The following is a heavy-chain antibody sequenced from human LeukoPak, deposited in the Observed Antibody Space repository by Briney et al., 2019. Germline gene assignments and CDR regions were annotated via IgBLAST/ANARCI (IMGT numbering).Heavy chain of an antibody. J-gene: IGHJ4*02. CDR2: VSSSGSTM. Sequence: GGSLRLSCAASGFTFSDYYMSWFRQAPGKGLEWVSYVSSSGSTMYYADSVKGRFTMSRDNAKNSLYLQMNSLRAEDTAVYYCAREESYCSSTSCSIPFGYWGQGTLVTVSS. CDR3: AREESYCSSTSCSIPFGY. D-gene: IGHD2-2*01. CDR1: GFTFSDYY. V-gene: IGHV3-11*01.